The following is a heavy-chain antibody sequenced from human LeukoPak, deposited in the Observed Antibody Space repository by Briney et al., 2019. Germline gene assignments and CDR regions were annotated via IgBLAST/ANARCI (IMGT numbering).Heavy chain of an antibody. J-gene: IGHJ3*02. CDR1: GGSISSYH. CDR3: AGYSTGWYNAFDI. Sequence: SETLSLNCSVSGGSISSYHWSWIRQPAGKGLEWIGRIYTSGITNYSPSLKSRVTISVDTSKNQFSLKLNSVTAADTAVYSCAGYSTGWYNAFDIWGQGAMVTVSS. D-gene: IGHD6-19*01. V-gene: IGHV4-4*07. CDR2: IYTSGIT.